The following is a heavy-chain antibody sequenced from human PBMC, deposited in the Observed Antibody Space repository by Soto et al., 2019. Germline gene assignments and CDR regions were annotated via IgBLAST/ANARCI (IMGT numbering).Heavy chain of an antibody. J-gene: IGHJ6*02. CDR3: ATPTEAHSSSPDAVVPYYYYGMDV. Sequence: SVKVSCKASGGTFSSYAISWVRQAPGQGLEWMGGIIPIFGTANYAQKFQGRVTITADESTSTAYMELSSLRSEDTAVYYCATPTEAHSSSPDAVVPYYYYGMDVWGQGTTVTVSS. V-gene: IGHV1-69*13. CDR1: GGTFSSYA. CDR2: IIPIFGTA. D-gene: IGHD6-13*01.